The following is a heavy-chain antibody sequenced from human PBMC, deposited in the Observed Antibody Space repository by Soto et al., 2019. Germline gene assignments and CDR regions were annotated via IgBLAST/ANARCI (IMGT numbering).Heavy chain of an antibody. CDR1: VFTFSSYG. CDR3: AKKLVPKYYYYGMDV. CDR2: ISYDGSSK. Sequence: PGGSLRLSCAASVFTFSSYGMHRVRQAPGKGLEWVAVISYDGSSKYYADSVKGRFTISRDNSKNTLYLQMNSLRAEDTAVYYCAKKLVPKYYYYGMDVWGQGTTVTVSS. V-gene: IGHV3-30*18. D-gene: IGHD6-13*01. J-gene: IGHJ6*02.